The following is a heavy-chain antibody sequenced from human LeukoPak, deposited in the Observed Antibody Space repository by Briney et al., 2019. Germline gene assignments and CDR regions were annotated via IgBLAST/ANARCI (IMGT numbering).Heavy chain of an antibody. V-gene: IGHV4-59*12. CDR2: IYYSGST. D-gene: IGHD6-13*01. Sequence: PSETLSLTCTVSGGSISSYYWSWIRQPPGKGLEWIGYIYYSGSTNYNPSLKSRVTISVDTSKNQFSLKLSSVTAADTAVYYCARDEEGIAAAGTDYWGQGTLVTVSS. CDR3: ARDEEGIAAAGTDY. J-gene: IGHJ4*02. CDR1: GGSISSYY.